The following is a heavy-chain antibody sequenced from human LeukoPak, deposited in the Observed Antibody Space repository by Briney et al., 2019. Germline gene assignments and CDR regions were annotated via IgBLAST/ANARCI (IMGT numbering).Heavy chain of an antibody. CDR1: GGSITSYY. V-gene: IGHV4-59*01. D-gene: IGHD2-2*01. Sequence: PSETLSLTCTVSGGSITSYYWSRIRQPPGKGLEWIGYIYNSGNTNYNPSLKSRVTISLDTSKNQFSLKLTPVTAADTAIYYCASGGYCGTTSCYPKWFDPWGQGTLVTVSS. CDR3: ASGGYCGTTSCYPKWFDP. J-gene: IGHJ5*02. CDR2: IYNSGNT.